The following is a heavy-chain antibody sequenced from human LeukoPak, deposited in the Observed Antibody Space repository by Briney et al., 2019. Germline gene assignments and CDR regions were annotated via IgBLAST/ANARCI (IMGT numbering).Heavy chain of an antibody. CDR1: DFSFSTYW. V-gene: IGHV3-74*01. CDR2: ISSDGSSR. Sequence: GGSLRLSCAGSDFSFSTYWMHWVRQAPGKGLVWVSRISSDGSSRTYADSVMGRFAISRDNAKNTLFLHMDSLRAEDTGVYYCVRGTSRENGYGGDDPYWGQGTLVIVSS. CDR3: VRGTSRENGYGGDDPY. D-gene: IGHD5-12*01. J-gene: IGHJ4*02.